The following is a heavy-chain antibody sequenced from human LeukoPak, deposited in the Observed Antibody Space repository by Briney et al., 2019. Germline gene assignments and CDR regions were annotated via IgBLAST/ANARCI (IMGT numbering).Heavy chain of an antibody. V-gene: IGHV3-23*01. Sequence: GGSLRLSCAASGFTFSSYAMSWVRQAPGKGLEWVSAISGSGGSTYYADSVKGRFTISRDNSKNTLYLQMNSLRAEGTAVYYCAREGVVVTTGYYYYMDVWGKGTTVTVSS. CDR2: ISGSGGST. CDR3: AREGVVVTTGYYYYMDV. D-gene: IGHD2-15*01. CDR1: GFTFSSYA. J-gene: IGHJ6*03.